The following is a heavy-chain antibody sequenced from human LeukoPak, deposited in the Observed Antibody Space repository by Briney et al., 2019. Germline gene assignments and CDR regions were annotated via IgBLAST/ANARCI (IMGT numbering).Heavy chain of an antibody. CDR1: GGSISSYY. V-gene: IGHV4-59*01. D-gene: IGHD3-10*01. CDR3: ARSMVRGLITPFDD. CDR2: IYYSGDT. J-gene: IGHJ4*02. Sequence: KSSETLSLTCTVSGGSISSYYWSWIRQPPGKGLEWIGYIYYSGDTNYNPSLKSRVTISVDTSKNQFSLRLTSVTAADTAVYYCARSMVRGLITPFDDWGQGTLVTVSS.